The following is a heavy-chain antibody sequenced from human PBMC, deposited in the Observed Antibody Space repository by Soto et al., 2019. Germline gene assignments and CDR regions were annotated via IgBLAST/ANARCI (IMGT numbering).Heavy chain of an antibody. CDR2: INHSGST. Sequence: TSETLSLTCAVYGGSFSGYYWSWIRQPPGKGLEWIGEINHSGSTNYNPSLKSRVTISVDTSKNQFSLKLSSVTAADTAVYYCARGMNPQDYWGQGTLVTVSS. CDR1: GGSFSGYY. V-gene: IGHV4-34*01. D-gene: IGHD3-16*01. CDR3: ARGMNPQDY. J-gene: IGHJ4*02.